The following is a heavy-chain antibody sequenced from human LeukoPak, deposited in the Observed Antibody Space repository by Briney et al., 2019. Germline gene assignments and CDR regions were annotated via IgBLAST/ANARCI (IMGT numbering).Heavy chain of an antibody. V-gene: IGHV4-4*09. CDR3: ARHSSSGYYYYYYYMDV. Sequence: SETLSLTCTVSGDSLSSHYWSWIRQPPGKGLEWIGYIYTSGSANYNPSLKSRVTISVDTSKNQFSLKLSSVTAADTAVYYCARHSSSGYYYYYYYMDVWGKGTTVTVSS. CDR2: IYTSGSA. CDR1: GDSLSSHY. J-gene: IGHJ6*03. D-gene: IGHD3-22*01.